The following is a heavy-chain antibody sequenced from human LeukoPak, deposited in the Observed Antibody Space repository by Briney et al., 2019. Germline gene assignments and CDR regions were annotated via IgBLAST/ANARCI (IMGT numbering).Heavy chain of an antibody. CDR1: GYTFTGYY. CDR2: INPNSGGT. J-gene: IGHJ4*02. V-gene: IGHV1-2*02. CDR3: ARKSAVRSTSEFDF. D-gene: IGHD2-2*01. Sequence: EASLKVSCKASGYTFTGYYINWVRQAPGQGLEWMGWINPNSGGTNYPQKFQGRVTMTSDTSISTAYMKLTSLRSDDSAVYYCARKSAVRSTSEFDFWGQGTLVTVSS.